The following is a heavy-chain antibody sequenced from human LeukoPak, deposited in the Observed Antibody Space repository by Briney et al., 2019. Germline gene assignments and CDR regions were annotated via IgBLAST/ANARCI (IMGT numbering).Heavy chain of an antibody. CDR1: GFTFSDYY. Sequence: PGGSLRLSCAASGFTFSDYYMSWIRQAPGKGLEWVSYTSSSSSYTNYADSVKGRFTISRDNAKNSLYLQMNSLRAEDTAVYYCARVPGPGTGGMDVWGQGTTVTVSS. CDR2: TSSSSSYT. J-gene: IGHJ6*02. V-gene: IGHV3-11*06. CDR3: ARVPGPGTGGMDV. D-gene: IGHD3-10*01.